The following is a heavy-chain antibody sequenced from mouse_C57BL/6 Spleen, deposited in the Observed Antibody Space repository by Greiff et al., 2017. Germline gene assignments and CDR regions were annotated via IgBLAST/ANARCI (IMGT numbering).Heavy chain of an antibody. CDR3: TTPPYYYGSSRYWYFDV. Sequence: VQLQQSGAELVRPGASVKLSCTASGFNIKDYYMHWVKQRPEQGLEWIGRIDPEDGDTEYAPKFQGKATMTADTSSNTAYLQLSSLTSEDTAVYYCTTPPYYYGSSRYWYFDVWGTGTTVTVSS. J-gene: IGHJ1*03. CDR1: GFNIKDYY. V-gene: IGHV14-1*01. CDR2: IDPEDGDT. D-gene: IGHD1-1*01.